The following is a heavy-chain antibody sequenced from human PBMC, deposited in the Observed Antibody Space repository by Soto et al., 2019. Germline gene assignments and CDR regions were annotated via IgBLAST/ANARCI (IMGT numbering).Heavy chain of an antibody. D-gene: IGHD2-15*01. CDR2: FDPEDGEA. CDR1: GYTLTELS. V-gene: IGHV1-24*01. Sequence: ASVKVSCKVSGYTLTELSMHWVRQAPGIGLEWMGGFDPEDGEAIYAQKFQGRVTMTEDTSTDTSYMELRSLRSEDTAVYFCARDQLVVVVAAMRGRKRYYCYGMDVWGQGTTVTGSS. J-gene: IGHJ6*02. CDR3: ARDQLVVVVAAMRGRKRYYCYGMDV.